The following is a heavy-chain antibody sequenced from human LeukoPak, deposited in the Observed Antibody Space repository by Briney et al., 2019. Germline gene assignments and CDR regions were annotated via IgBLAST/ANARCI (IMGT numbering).Heavy chain of an antibody. D-gene: IGHD3-16*01. V-gene: IGHV3-21*01. Sequence: GGSLRLSCAASGFTFSSYAMSWVRQAPGKGLEWVSSISSSSSYIYYADSVKGRFTISRDNAKNSLYLQMNSLRAEDTAVYYCARGLGAPGPWFDPWGQGTLVTVSS. CDR2: ISSSSSYI. CDR3: ARGLGAPGPWFDP. J-gene: IGHJ5*02. CDR1: GFTFSSYA.